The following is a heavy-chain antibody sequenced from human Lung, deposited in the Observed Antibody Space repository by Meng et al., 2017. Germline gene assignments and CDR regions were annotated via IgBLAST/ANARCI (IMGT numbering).Heavy chain of an antibody. CDR3: ARGPTTMAYDFDY. J-gene: IGHJ4*02. D-gene: IGHD4-11*01. V-gene: IGHV4-34*01. CDR2: IIHSGST. CDR1: GVSFSDHY. Sequence: LITSEALSLPCVVSGVSFSDHYWSWIRQPPGKGLEWIGEIIHSGSTNYNPSLESRATISVDTSQNNLSLKLSSVTAADSAVYYCARGPTTMAYDFDYWGQGTLVTGSS.